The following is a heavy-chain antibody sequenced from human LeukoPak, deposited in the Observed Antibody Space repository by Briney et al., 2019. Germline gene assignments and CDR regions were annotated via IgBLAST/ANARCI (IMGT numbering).Heavy chain of an antibody. CDR3: AKGPLVVVTAIFWYFDL. J-gene: IGHJ2*01. Sequence: GGSLRLSCAASGFTFSSYAMSWVRQAPGKGLEWASAISGSGGSTYYADSVKGRFTISRDNSKNTLYLQMNSLRAEDTAVYYCAKGPLVVVTAIFWYFDLWGRGTLVTVSS. V-gene: IGHV3-23*01. D-gene: IGHD2-21*02. CDR2: ISGSGGST. CDR1: GFTFSSYA.